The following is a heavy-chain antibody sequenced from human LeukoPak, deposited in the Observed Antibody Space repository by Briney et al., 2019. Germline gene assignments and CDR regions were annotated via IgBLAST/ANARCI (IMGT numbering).Heavy chain of an antibody. J-gene: IGHJ5*02. V-gene: IGHV4-39*07. CDR1: GGSISSSSYY. CDR3: ARSRFSWFDP. Sequence: SETLSLTCTVSGGSISSSSYYWGWIRQPPGKGLEWIGSIYYSGSTYYNPSLKSRVTISVDTSKNQFSLKLSSVTAADTAVYYCARSRFSWFDPWGQGTLVTVSS. CDR2: IYYSGST. D-gene: IGHD2-2*01.